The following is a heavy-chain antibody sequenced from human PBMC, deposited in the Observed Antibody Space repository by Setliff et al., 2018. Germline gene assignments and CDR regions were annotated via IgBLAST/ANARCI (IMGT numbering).Heavy chain of an antibody. J-gene: IGHJ6*03. CDR1: GNRFTDYF. CDR2: INPNSGDT. CDR3: ARASRFGTIVWKGDYYMDV. Sequence: AASVKVSCKASGNRFTDYFLHWVRQAPGQGLEWMGWINPNSGDTHSAQKFQGRVTMTRDTSINTAYMELSSLKAEDTALYYCARASRFGTIVWKGDYYMDVWGRGTTVTVSS. V-gene: IGHV1-2*02. D-gene: IGHD2-15*01.